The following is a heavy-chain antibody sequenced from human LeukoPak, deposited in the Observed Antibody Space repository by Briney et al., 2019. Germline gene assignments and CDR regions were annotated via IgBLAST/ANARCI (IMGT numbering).Heavy chain of an antibody. CDR3: ARVSAAGIYFDY. Sequence: SQTLSLTCIVSGGSISSGGYYWSWIRQHPGKGLEWIGYIYYSGSTYYNPSLKSRVTISVDTSKNQFSLKLSSVTAADTAVYYCARVSAAGIYFDYWGQGTLVTVSS. CDR2: IYYSGST. V-gene: IGHV4-31*03. CDR1: GGSISSGGYY. D-gene: IGHD6-13*01. J-gene: IGHJ4*02.